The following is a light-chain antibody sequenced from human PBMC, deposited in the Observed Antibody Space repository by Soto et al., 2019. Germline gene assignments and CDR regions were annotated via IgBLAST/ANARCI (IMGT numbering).Light chain of an antibody. V-gene: IGKV1-39*01. CDR3: QQTYTTPRT. CDR1: HSIDFY. J-gene: IGKJ1*01. CDR2: GAS. Sequence: DLQMTQSPSSLSASVGDRFTITCVAIHSIDFYLNWYQQKPGQAPKLLIYGASNLQSGVPSRFIGSGYATDFTFTISSLLPEDFATYYCQQTYTTPRTFGQGTKVDIK.